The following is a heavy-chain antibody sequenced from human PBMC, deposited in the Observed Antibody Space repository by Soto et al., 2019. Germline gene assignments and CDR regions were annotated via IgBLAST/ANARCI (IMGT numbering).Heavy chain of an antibody. V-gene: IGHV2-70*01. D-gene: IGHD6-25*01. J-gene: IGHJ4*02. Sequence: SCPTLVNPTQTLTLTCTFSGFSLTTSGMCVSWIRQPPGKALEWLALIDWDDDEYFRTSLKTRLAISKDTSKNQVVLRMTNMGPVDTATYYCARSYGIPAAGPHLGSWGQGTLVTVSS. CDR3: ARSYGIPAAGPHLGS. CDR1: GFSLTTSGMC. CDR2: IDWDDDE.